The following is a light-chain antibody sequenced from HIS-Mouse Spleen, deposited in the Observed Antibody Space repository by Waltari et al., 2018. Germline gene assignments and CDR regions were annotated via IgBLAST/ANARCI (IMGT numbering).Light chain of an antibody. CDR3: QAWDSSTANVV. Sequence: SYELTQPPSVSVSPGQTASITCSGDKWGDKYACWYQQKPGQSPVLVIYQDSKWPSGIPERFSGSNSGNTATLTISGTQAMDEADYYCQAWDSSTANVVFGGGTKLTVL. CDR1: KWGDKY. CDR2: QDS. V-gene: IGLV3-1*01. J-gene: IGLJ2*01.